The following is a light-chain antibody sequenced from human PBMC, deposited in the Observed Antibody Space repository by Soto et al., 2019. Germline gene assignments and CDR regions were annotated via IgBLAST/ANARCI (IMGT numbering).Light chain of an antibody. CDR1: HDITSY. Sequence: DIQMTQSPSSLSASVGDRVTITCQASHDITSYLNWYQHKRGKAPKLLIYDASMLAAGVPSRFSGSGSGTYFTLTISSLQPEDVATYYCQKCDSLPIFGPGTTVDLK. J-gene: IGKJ3*01. CDR2: DAS. V-gene: IGKV1-33*01. CDR3: QKCDSLPI.